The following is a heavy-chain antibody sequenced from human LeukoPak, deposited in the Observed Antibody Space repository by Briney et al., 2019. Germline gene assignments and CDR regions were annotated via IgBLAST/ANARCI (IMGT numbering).Heavy chain of an antibody. J-gene: IGHJ4*02. CDR3: ARQGSYYYGSGTYYNGHFDY. Sequence: PSETLSLTCTVSGGSISSSSYYWGWNRLPPGKGLEWIGSIYYSGSTFYNPSLKSRVTISVDTSKNQFSLKLSSVTAADTAVYYCARQGSYYYGSGTYYNGHFDYWAQGTLVTVSS. D-gene: IGHD3-10*01. CDR1: GGSISSSSYY. CDR2: IYYSGST. V-gene: IGHV4-39*01.